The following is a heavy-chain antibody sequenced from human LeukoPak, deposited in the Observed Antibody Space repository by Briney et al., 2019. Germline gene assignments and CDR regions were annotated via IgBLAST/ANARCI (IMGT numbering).Heavy chain of an antibody. Sequence: SETLSLTCTVSGGSISSYYWSWIRQPPGKGLEWIGHIFYTGSTTYNPSLKSRVTISVDKSKNQFSLKLSSVTTADTAVYYCARAGAWQIDPWGQGALVTVSS. CDR2: IFYTGST. CDR1: GGSISSYY. J-gene: IGHJ5*02. V-gene: IGHV4-59*01. CDR3: ARAGAWQIDP. D-gene: IGHD3-10*01.